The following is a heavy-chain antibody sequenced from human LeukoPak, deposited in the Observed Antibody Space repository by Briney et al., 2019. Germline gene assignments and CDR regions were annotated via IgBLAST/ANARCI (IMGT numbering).Heavy chain of an antibody. D-gene: IGHD3-22*01. V-gene: IGHV4-59*01. CDR3: ARSRNSYGTSGYYSFDY. CDR1: GGSIRSFY. Sequence: SETLSLTCTVSGGSIRSFYWSWIRQPPGKALEWIGFIHSSGRSNYNPSLRSRGIMSVDTSENQVSLSPSSVTAADTAIYYCARSRNSYGTSGYYSFDYWGQGTLVTVSS. CDR2: IHSSGRS. J-gene: IGHJ4*02.